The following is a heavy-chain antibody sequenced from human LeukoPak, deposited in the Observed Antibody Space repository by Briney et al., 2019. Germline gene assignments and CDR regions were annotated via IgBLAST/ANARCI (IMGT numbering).Heavy chain of an antibody. D-gene: IGHD1-26*01. CDR1: GYTFTSFG. J-gene: IGHJ4*02. Sequence: ASVKVSCKASGYTFTSFGISWVRQAPGQGLEWKGWISSYNGVTNYAQNLQGLVTLTTDTSTSTAYMELGSLRSDDTAVYYCARDQVVGATAGTFDSWGQGTLVTVSS. V-gene: IGHV1-18*01. CDR3: ARDQVVGATAGTFDS. CDR2: ISSYNGVT.